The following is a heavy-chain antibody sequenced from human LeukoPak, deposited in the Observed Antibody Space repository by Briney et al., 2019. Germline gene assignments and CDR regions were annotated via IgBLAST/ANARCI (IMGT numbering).Heavy chain of an antibody. CDR1: GYTFNIYG. CDR2: ISTYNGNT. J-gene: IGHJ4*02. D-gene: IGHD3-10*01. Sequence: ASVKVSCKASGYTFNIYGIIWVRQAPGRGLEWVGWISTYNGNTNYAPNIQDRVTMTTDTSTSTAYMELRSLRSDDTAVYYCGRALLGGSDIYTPFSYWGQGTLVTVSS. CDR3: GRALLGGSDIYTPFSY. V-gene: IGHV1-18*01.